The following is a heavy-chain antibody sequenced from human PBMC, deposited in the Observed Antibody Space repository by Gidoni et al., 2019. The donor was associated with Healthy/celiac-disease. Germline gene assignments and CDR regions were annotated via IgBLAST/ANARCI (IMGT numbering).Heavy chain of an antibody. V-gene: IGHV3-15*01. J-gene: IGHJ4*02. D-gene: IGHD1-26*01. CDR3: TTELVSAPLRIVGAMRGPY. CDR1: GFTFSNAW. Sequence: EVQLVESGGGLVKPGGSLRLSCAASGFTFSNAWMSWVRQAPGKGLEWVGRIKSKTDGGTTDYAAPVKGRFTISRDDSKNTLYLQMNSLKTEDTAVYYCTTELVSAPLRIVGAMRGPYWGQGTLVTVSS. CDR2: IKSKTDGGTT.